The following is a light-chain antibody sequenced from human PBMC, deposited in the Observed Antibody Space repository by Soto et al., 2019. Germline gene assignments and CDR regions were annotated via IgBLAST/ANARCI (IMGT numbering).Light chain of an antibody. CDR3: QQYNNWPMYT. Sequence: EIVMPQSPATLSVSPGERATLSCRASQSVSSNLAWYQQKPGQAPRLLIYGASTRATGIPARFSGSGSGTEFTLTISSLPSEDFAVYYCQQYNNWPMYTFGQGTKLEIK. V-gene: IGKV3-15*01. CDR2: GAS. CDR1: QSVSSN. J-gene: IGKJ2*01.